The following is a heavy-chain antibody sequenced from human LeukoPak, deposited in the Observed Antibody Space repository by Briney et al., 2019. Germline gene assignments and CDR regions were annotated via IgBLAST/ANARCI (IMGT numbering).Heavy chain of an antibody. D-gene: IGHD6-19*01. V-gene: IGHV3-23*01. CDR2: ITGSGGST. J-gene: IGHJ4*02. CDR1: GFTFINYG. CDR3: ARDPSSGWFGGVDY. Sequence: GGSLRLSCAASGFTFINYGMNWVRQAPGKGLEWVSGITGSGGSTYYADSVKGRFTISRDNAKNSLYLQMNSLRAEDTAVYYCARDPSSGWFGGVDYWGQGTLVTVSS.